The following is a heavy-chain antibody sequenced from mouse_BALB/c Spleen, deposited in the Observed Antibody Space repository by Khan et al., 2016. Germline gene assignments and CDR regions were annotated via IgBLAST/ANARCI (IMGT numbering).Heavy chain of an antibody. Sequence: EVQLQESGPSLVKPSQTLSLTCSVTGDSITSGYWNWIRKFPGNKLEYMGYISYSGGTYNNPSLKSRISITRDTSKNQYYLQLNSVTTDDTGTYYCVRYDGSSYVRGMDYWGQGLSVTVSS. D-gene: IGHD1-1*01. CDR3: VRYDGSSYVRGMDY. CDR2: ISYSGGT. J-gene: IGHJ4*01. CDR1: GDSITSGY. V-gene: IGHV3-8*02.